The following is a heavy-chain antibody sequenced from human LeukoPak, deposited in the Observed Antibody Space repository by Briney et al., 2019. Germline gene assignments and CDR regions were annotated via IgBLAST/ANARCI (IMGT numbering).Heavy chain of an antibody. CDR3: ARDEKDYYYYYMDV. Sequence: GGSLRLSCAASGFTFSSYAMHWVRQAPGKGLEWVAVISYDGSNKYYADSVKGRFTISRDNSKNTLYLQMNRLRAEDTAVYYCARDEKDYYYYYMDVWGKGTTVTVSS. J-gene: IGHJ6*03. V-gene: IGHV3-30*04. CDR2: ISYDGSNK. CDR1: GFTFSSYA.